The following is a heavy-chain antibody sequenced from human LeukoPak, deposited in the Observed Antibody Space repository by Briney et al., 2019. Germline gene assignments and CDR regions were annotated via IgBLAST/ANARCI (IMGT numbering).Heavy chain of an antibody. D-gene: IGHD6-6*01. CDR3: ARMYSSSLGHFDY. Sequence: ASVKVSCKASGYSFTGNYIHWVRQAPGQGLEWMGWIHPNRGGTNNAQKFQGRVTLTSDSSISTAYMELSRLRSDDTAVYYCARMYSSSLGHFDYWGQGTLVTVSS. CDR2: IHPNRGGT. V-gene: IGHV1-2*02. J-gene: IGHJ4*02. CDR1: GYSFTGNY.